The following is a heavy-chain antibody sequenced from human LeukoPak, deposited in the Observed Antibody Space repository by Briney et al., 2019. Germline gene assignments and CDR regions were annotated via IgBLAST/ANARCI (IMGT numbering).Heavy chain of an antibody. J-gene: IGHJ3*02. V-gene: IGHV3-53*04. CDR3: ARGYYYDSSGSNADAFDI. CDR2: IYSGGRT. Sequence: PGGSLRLSCAASGFTVSNNYMSWVRQAPGKGLEWVSLIYSGGRTYYADSVKGRFTISRHNSKNTLYLQMNSLRAEDTAVYYCARGYYYDSSGSNADAFDIWGQGTMVTVSS. D-gene: IGHD3-22*01. CDR1: GFTVSNNY.